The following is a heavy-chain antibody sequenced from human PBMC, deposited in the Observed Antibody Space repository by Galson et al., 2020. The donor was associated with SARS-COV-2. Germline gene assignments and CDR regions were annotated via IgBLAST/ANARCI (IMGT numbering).Heavy chain of an antibody. V-gene: IGHV3-21*01. Sequence: NSGGSLRLSCAASGFTFSSYSMNWVRQAPGKGLEWVSSISSSSSYIYYADSVKGRFTISRDNAKNSLYLQMNSLRAEDTAVYYCARAPHSVLLRDAFDIWGQGTMVTVSS. CDR2: ISSSSSYI. CDR1: GFTFSSYS. CDR3: ARAPHSVLLRDAFDI. J-gene: IGHJ3*02. D-gene: IGHD3-10*01.